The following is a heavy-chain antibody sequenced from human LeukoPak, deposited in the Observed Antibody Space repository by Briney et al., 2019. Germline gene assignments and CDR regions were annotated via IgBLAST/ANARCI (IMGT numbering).Heavy chain of an antibody. V-gene: IGHV4-59*12. CDR2: IYYSENT. D-gene: IGHD1-26*01. Sequence: SETLSLTCNVSGASISSYYWSWIRQPPGKGLEWIGYIYYSENTNYNPALKSRVTISGDTSKNQFSLKLSSVTAADTAVYFCARLNGGATTGLFDYWGQGALVTVSS. J-gene: IGHJ4*02. CDR3: ARLNGGATTGLFDY. CDR1: GASISSYY.